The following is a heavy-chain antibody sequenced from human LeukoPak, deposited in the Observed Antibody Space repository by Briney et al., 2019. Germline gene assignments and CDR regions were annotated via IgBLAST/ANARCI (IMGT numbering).Heavy chain of an antibody. D-gene: IGHD3-22*01. V-gene: IGHV3-23*01. J-gene: IGHJ4*02. CDR3: ARSHSSDDTDLDY. CDR2: ISGTGART. CDR1: GFTSTIYG. Sequence: PGGSLRLSCTASGFTSTIYGMTWVRQAPGKGLEWVATISGTGARTYYADSAKGRFTISRDSSKNTVDLQMNSLRAEDTAVYYCARSHSSDDTDLDYWGQGTLVNVSS.